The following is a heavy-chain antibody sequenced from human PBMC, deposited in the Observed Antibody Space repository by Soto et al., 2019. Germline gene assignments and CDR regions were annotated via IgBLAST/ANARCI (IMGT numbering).Heavy chain of an antibody. V-gene: IGHV3-23*01. CDR1: GFTFSSYA. CDR2: ISGSVGST. J-gene: IGHJ2*01. D-gene: IGHD2-15*01. Sequence: GGSLRLSCAASGFTFSSYAMSWVRQAPGKGLEWVLAISGSVGSTYYADSVKGRFTISRDNSKNTLYLQMNSLRAEDTAVYYCAKGPYCSGGSCYGDWYFDLWGRGTLVTVSS. CDR3: AKGPYCSGGSCYGDWYFDL.